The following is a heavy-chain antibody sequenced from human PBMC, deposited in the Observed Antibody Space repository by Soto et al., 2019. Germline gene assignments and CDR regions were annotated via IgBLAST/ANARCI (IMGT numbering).Heavy chain of an antibody. CDR2: INHSGNT. CDR3: TGRWHYYYGMDV. V-gene: IGHV4-34*01. Sequence: SETLSLTCAVYGGSFSGYYWRWIRQPPGKGLEWIGEINHSGNTNSNPSLKSRVTISVDMSKNQFSLNLTSVTAADTAVYYCTGRWHYYYGMDVWAQGTTVT. D-gene: IGHD1-26*01. J-gene: IGHJ6*02. CDR1: GGSFSGYY.